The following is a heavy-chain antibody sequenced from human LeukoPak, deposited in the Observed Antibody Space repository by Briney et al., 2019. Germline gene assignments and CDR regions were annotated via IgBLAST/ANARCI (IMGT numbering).Heavy chain of an antibody. CDR3: AKYGNSGWVIDN. J-gene: IGHJ4*02. D-gene: IGHD6-19*01. Sequence: SETLSLTCTVSGGSIGSDYWTWIRQPPGKGLEYIGYIYYTGGANYNPSLKSRVTISVDTSKNQFSLKLSSVTAADTTVYFCAKYGNSGWVIDNWGQGTLVTVSS. CDR1: GGSIGSDY. CDR2: IYYTGGA. V-gene: IGHV4-59*08.